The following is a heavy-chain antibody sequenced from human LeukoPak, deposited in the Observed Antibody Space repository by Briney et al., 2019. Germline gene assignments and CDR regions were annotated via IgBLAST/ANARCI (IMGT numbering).Heavy chain of an antibody. CDR2: IQHDETDI. CDR3: AKALFLEWSLDV. D-gene: IGHD3-3*01. Sequence: GGSLRLSCAASGFTFSIYGMHWVRQAPGKGLEGVAFIQHDETDIHYADSVKGRFTISRDNSKNTLYLQMSSLRPDDTAVYYCAKALFLEWSLDVWGKGTTVTVSS. J-gene: IGHJ6*04. CDR1: GFTFSIYG. V-gene: IGHV3-30*02.